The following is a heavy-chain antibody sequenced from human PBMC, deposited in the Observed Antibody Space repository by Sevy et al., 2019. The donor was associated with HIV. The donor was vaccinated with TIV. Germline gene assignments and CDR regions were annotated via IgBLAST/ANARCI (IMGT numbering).Heavy chain of an antibody. J-gene: IGHJ4*02. CDR3: VREHKEWFVEPPGFDY. D-gene: IGHD3-10*01. Sequence: GGSLRLSCAASGLTFGSDWMHWVRQVPGKGLVWVSRIKSDGFTTTYADSVKGGFTISRDNAKNTLYLQMNSLRAEDTGIYYCVREHKEWFVEPPGFDYWGQGALVTVSS. CDR1: GLTFGSDW. CDR2: IKSDGFTT. V-gene: IGHV3-74*01.